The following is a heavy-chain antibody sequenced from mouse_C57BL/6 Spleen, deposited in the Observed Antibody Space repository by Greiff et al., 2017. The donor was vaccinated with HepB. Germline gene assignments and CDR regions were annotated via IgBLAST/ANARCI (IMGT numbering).Heavy chain of an antibody. J-gene: IGHJ4*01. Sequence: QVQLQQSGAELAKPGASVKLSCKASGYTFTSYWMHWVKQRPGQGLEWIGYINPSSGYTKYNQKFKDKATLTADKSSSTAYMQLSSLTYEESAVYDCARGNYYGSSPYYYAMDYWGQGTSVTVSS. V-gene: IGHV1-7*01. D-gene: IGHD1-1*01. CDR1: GYTFTSYW. CDR2: INPSSGYT. CDR3: ARGNYYGSSPYYYAMDY.